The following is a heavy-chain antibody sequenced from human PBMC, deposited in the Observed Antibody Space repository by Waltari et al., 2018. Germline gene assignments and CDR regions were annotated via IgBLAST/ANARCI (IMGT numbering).Heavy chain of an antibody. CDR1: GFTFSSYA. V-gene: IGHV3-43D*03. J-gene: IGHJ6*03. D-gene: IGHD6-13*01. Sequence: EVQLLESGGGLVQPGGSLRLSCAASGFTFSSYAMSWVRQAPGKGLEWVSLISWDGGSTYYADSVKGRFTISRDNSKNSLYLQMNSLRAEDTALYYCAKENGGAAAGYMDVWGKGTTVTVSS. CDR3: AKENGGAAAGYMDV. CDR2: ISWDGGST.